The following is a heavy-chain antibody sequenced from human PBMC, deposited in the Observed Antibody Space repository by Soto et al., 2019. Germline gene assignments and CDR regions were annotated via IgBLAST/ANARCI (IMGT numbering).Heavy chain of an antibody. Sequence: QVQLVQSGAEVKKPGASVKVSCKASGYTFTSYDINWVRQATGQGLEWMGWMNPNSGNTGYAQKFQGRVTMTRNTSISTAYMELSSLRSENTAVYYCARLSTPSYYYYRMDVWGQGTTVTVSS. D-gene: IGHD2-2*01. V-gene: IGHV1-8*01. CDR2: MNPNSGNT. CDR1: GYTFTSYD. J-gene: IGHJ6*02. CDR3: ARLSTPSYYYYRMDV.